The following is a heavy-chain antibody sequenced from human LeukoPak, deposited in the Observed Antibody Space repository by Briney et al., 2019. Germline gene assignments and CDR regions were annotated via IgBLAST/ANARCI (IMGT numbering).Heavy chain of an antibody. D-gene: IGHD3-22*01. V-gene: IGHV3-23*01. CDR1: GFTFSSYG. Sequence: GGSLRLSCAASGFTFSSYGMSWVRQAPGKGLEWVSAISGSGGITYYADSVKGRFTISRDNSKNTLYLQMNSLRDEDTAVYYCAKDLAYYDSSGYYYFDYYYYMDVWGKGTTVTISS. CDR2: ISGSGGIT. J-gene: IGHJ6*03. CDR3: AKDLAYYDSSGYYYFDYYYYMDV.